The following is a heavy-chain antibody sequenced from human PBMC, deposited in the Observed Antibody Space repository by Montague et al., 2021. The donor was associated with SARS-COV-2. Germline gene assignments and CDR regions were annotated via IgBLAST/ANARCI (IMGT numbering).Heavy chain of an antibody. V-gene: IGHV4-59*08. D-gene: IGHD3-9*01. Sequence: SETLSLTCTVSGVSFTDYYWSWIRQPPGKGLEWVGDVLYNKGTNFNPSLKSRVAISVDTSKNQFSLRLTSVTAADTALYYCVRHPHYDGLNGPPDFWGQGTLVTVSS. CDR2: VLYNKGT. CDR3: VRHPHYDGLNGPPDF. J-gene: IGHJ4*02. CDR1: GVSFTDYY.